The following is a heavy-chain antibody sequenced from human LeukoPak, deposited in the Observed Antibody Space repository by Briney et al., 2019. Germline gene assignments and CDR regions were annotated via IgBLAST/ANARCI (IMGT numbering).Heavy chain of an antibody. CDR1: GGSISSYY. Sequence: SETLSLTCAVSGGSISSYYWSWIRQPPGKGLEWIGYIYYSGSTNYNPSLKSRVTISVDTSKNQFSLKLSSVTAADTAVYYCARETQNDAFDIWGQGTMVTVSS. J-gene: IGHJ3*02. CDR3: ARETQNDAFDI. CDR2: IYYSGST. V-gene: IGHV4-59*01.